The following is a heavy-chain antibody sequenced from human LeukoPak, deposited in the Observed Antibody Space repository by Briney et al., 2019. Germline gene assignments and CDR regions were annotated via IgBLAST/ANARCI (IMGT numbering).Heavy chain of an antibody. V-gene: IGHV3-9*01. CDR3: ARGPYDDHVDY. CDR1: GFTFDDYA. CDR2: ISWNSGSI. J-gene: IGHJ4*02. D-gene: IGHD4-17*01. Sequence: PGGSLRLSCAASGFTFDDYAMHWVRQAPGKGLEWVSSISWNSGSIGYADSVKGRFTVSRDNAKNSLYLQMNGLRAEDTAVYYCARGPYDDHVDYWGQGTLLTVSS.